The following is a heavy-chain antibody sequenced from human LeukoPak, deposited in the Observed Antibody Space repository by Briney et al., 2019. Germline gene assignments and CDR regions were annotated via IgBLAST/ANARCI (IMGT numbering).Heavy chain of an antibody. CDR3: ARDRAAAAGIPNLDY. D-gene: IGHD6-13*01. J-gene: IGHJ4*02. CDR2: ISAYNGNT. V-gene: IGHV1-18*01. Sequence: ASVKVSCKASGYTFTSYGISGVRQAPGQGLEWMGWISAYNGNTNYAQKLQGRVTMTTDTSTSTAYMELRSLRSDDTAVYYCARDRAAAAGIPNLDYWGQGTLVTVSS. CDR1: GYTFTSYG.